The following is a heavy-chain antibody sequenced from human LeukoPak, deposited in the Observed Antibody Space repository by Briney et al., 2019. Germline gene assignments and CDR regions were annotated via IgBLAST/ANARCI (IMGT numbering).Heavy chain of an antibody. Sequence: PSETLSLTCHVYGGSISSYYWSWIRQPDGQGLEWIGRSYTSGSTNYNPSLNSLVTMSVDTSKNQFSLKLSSVTAADTAVYYCAREGVWGSYRYWGQGTLVTVSS. CDR1: GGSISSYY. J-gene: IGHJ4*02. D-gene: IGHD3-16*02. CDR2: SYTSGST. CDR3: AREGVWGSYRY. V-gene: IGHV4-59*10.